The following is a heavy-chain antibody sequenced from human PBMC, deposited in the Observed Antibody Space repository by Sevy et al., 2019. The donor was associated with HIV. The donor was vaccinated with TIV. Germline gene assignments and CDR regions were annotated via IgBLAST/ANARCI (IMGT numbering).Heavy chain of an antibody. CDR3: VSLFLSYRSGWSYFDY. D-gene: IGHD6-19*01. V-gene: IGHV3-66*02. J-gene: IGHJ4*02. CDR2: IFSSGSI. CDR1: GFTVNDKY. Sequence: GGSLRLSCAISGFTVNDKYIIWVRQAPGKRLEWVSVIFSSGSIYYADSAKGRFTISRDNSKNTVDLQMNSVRAEDTAVYYCVSLFLSYRSGWSYFDYWGQGTLVTVSS.